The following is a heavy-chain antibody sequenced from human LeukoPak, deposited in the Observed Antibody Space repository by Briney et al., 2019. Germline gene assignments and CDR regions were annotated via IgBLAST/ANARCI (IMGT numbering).Heavy chain of an antibody. J-gene: IGHJ6*02. Sequence: VASVKVSCKASGYTFTSYGISWVRQAPGQGLEWMGWISAYNGNTNYAQKLQGRVTMTTDTSTSTAYMELRSLRAEDTAVYYCATPFGEMATKRRGYYYYGMDVWGQGTTVTVSS. V-gene: IGHV1-18*01. CDR2: ISAYNGNT. CDR1: GYTFTSYG. D-gene: IGHD5-24*01. CDR3: ATPFGEMATKRRGYYYYGMDV.